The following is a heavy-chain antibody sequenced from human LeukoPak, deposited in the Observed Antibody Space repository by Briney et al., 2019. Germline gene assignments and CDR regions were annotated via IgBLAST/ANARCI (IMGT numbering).Heavy chain of an antibody. CDR3: AKDQGSSSGETPVFDY. J-gene: IGHJ4*02. D-gene: IGHD6-6*01. Sequence: GGSLRLSCAASGFTFSSYGMHWVRQAPGKGLEWVAFIRYDGSNKYYADSVKGRFTISRDNSKNTLYLQMNSLRAEDTAVYYCAKDQGSSSGETPVFDYWGQGTLVTVSS. CDR1: GFTFSSYG. CDR2: IRYDGSNK. V-gene: IGHV3-30*02.